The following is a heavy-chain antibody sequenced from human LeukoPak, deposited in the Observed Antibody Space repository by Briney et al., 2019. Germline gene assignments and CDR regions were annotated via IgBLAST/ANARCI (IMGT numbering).Heavy chain of an antibody. CDR2: IHYSGSS. V-gene: IGHV4-59*01. Sequence: SETLSLTCAVSGGSISSYYWSWIRQPPGKGLEWIGYIHYSGSSNYNPSLKSRVTISIDTSKNQFSLKLSSVTAADTAVYYCAKSGRYDTLTGYYIDYGGQGALVTVSS. CDR1: GGSISSYY. J-gene: IGHJ4*02. CDR3: AKSGRYDTLTGYYIDY. D-gene: IGHD3-9*01.